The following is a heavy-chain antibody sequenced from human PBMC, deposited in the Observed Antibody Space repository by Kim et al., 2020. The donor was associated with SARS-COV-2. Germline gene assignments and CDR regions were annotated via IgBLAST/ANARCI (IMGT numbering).Heavy chain of an antibody. CDR2: ISGSGGST. J-gene: IGHJ5*02. D-gene: IGHD3-22*01. V-gene: IGHV3-23*01. CDR3: AKDLFFGSTMMGGWFDP. CDR1: GFTFSSYA. Sequence: GGSLRLSCAASGFTFSSYAMSWVRQAPGKGLEWVSAISGSGGSTYYADSVKGRFTISRDNSKNTLYLQMNSLRAEDTAVYYCAKDLFFGSTMMGGWFDPWGQGTLVTVSS.